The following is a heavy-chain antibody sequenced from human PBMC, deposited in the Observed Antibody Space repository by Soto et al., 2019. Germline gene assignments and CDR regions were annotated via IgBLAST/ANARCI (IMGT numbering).Heavy chain of an antibody. CDR3: ARRPGIYSSGYRDAMDV. J-gene: IGHJ6*02. CDR1: GYSFTTYW. CDR2: IYPGDSDT. D-gene: IGHD3-22*01. V-gene: IGHV5-51*01. Sequence: PGESLKISCKGSGYSFTTYWIGWVRQMPGKGLEWMGIIYPGDSDTRYSPSFQGQVTISADKSISTAYLQWSSLKASDTAIYYCARRPGIYSSGYRDAMDVWGQGTTVTVSS.